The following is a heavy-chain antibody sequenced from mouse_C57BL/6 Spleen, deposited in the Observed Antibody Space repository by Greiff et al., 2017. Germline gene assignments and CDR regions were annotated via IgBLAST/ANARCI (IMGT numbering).Heavy chain of an antibody. CDR3: ARGGPDAMDY. V-gene: IGHV1-85*01. CDR2: LYPSAGSL. CDR1: GYTFTSYD. Sequence: QVQLKQSGPELVKPGASVKLSCKASGYTFTSYDINWVKQRPGQGLERIGWLYPSAGSLKYNEQFKGKATLTVVTSSSTAYMERHSRTSEDSAVYFCARGGPDAMDYWGQGTSGT. D-gene: IGHD3-3*01. J-gene: IGHJ4*01.